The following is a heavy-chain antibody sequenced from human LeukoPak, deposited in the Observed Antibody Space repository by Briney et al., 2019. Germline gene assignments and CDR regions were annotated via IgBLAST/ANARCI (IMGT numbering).Heavy chain of an antibody. CDR3: AIWGSNAGATPFDY. CDR2: ISYDGSNK. D-gene: IGHD1-26*01. V-gene: IGHV3-30*03. J-gene: IGHJ4*02. Sequence: PGGSLRLSCAASGFTFSSYWMSWVRQAPGKGLEWVAVISYDGSNKYYADSVKGRFTISRDNSKNTLYLQMNSLRAEDTAVYYCAIWGSNAGATPFDYWGQGTLVTVSS. CDR1: GFTFSSYW.